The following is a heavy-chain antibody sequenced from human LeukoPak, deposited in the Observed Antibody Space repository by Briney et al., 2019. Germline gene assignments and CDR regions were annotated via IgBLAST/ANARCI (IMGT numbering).Heavy chain of an antibody. CDR1: GFNFSSYA. J-gene: IGHJ5*02. V-gene: IGHV4-34*01. D-gene: IGHD3-3*01. CDR3: ARSTPLRFLEWLVYDP. CDR2: INHSGST. Sequence: GSLRLSCAASGFNFSSYAMRWLRQAPGKGLEWIGEINHSGSTNYNPSLKSRVTISVDTSKNQFSLKLSSVTAADTAVYYCARSTPLRFLEWLVYDPWGQGTLVTVSS.